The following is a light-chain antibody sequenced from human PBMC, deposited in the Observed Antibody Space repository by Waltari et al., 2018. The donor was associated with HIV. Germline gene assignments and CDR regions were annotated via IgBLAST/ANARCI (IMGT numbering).Light chain of an antibody. CDR2: RNN. V-gene: IGLV1-47*01. J-gene: IGLJ2*01. CDR3: ATWDDSLNGAV. CDR1: TSNVGTNW. Sequence: QSVLTQPPSVSGTPGQRVTISCYGSTSNVGTNWAFWYQQVPGAAPKLLLYRNNQRPSGVPDLISGSKSGTSASLAISGLRSEDEADYYCATWDDSLNGAVFGGGTKLTGL.